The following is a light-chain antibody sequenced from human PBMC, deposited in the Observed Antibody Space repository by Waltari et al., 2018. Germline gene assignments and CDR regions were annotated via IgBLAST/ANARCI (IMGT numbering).Light chain of an antibody. V-gene: IGLV2-11*01. J-gene: IGLJ1*01. Sequence: QSALTQPRSVSGSPGQSVTISCTGTSSAVGGYNYLSWYQQRPGKAPKLMIYDVSKRPSGVPDRFSGSKSGNTASLTISGLQAEDEADYYCCSYAGSYSYVFGTVTKVTVL. CDR1: SSAVGGYNY. CDR3: CSYAGSYSYV. CDR2: DVS.